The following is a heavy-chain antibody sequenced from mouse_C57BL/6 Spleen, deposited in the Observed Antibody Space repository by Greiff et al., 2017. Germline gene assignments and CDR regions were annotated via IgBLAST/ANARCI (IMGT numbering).Heavy chain of an antibody. CDR2: INYDSSST. V-gene: IGHV5-16*01. Sequence: EVQLVESEGGLVQPGSSMKLSCTASGFTFSDYYMAWVRQVPEKGLEWVANINYDSSSTYYLDSLKSRFIISRDNARNILYLQMSSLKSEDTATYYCARWGTINDFAYWGQGTTLTVSS. J-gene: IGHJ2*01. D-gene: IGHD1-1*02. CDR3: ARWGTINDFAY. CDR1: GFTFSDYY.